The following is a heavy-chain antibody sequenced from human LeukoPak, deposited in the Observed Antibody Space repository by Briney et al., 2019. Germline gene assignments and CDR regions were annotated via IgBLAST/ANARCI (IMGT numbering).Heavy chain of an antibody. CDR1: GGSISSSSYY. CDR2: IYYSGST. CDR3: ARDTVAGTIYYYYYMDV. Sequence: SETLSLTCTVSGGSISSSSYYWGWIRQPPGKGREWIGSIYYSGSTYYNPSLKSRVTISVDTSKNQFSLKLSSVTAADTAVYYCARDTVAGTIYYYYYMDVWGKGTTVTVSS. V-gene: IGHV4-39*02. D-gene: IGHD6-19*01. J-gene: IGHJ6*03.